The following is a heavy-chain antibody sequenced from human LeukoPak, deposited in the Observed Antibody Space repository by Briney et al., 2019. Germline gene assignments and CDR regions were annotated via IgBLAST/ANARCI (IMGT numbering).Heavy chain of an antibody. D-gene: IGHD2-2*01. CDR3: ARDALGYCSSTSCSPRSVNWFDP. CDR1: GYTFTSYG. CDR2: ISAYNGNT. Sequence: ASVKVSCKASGYTFTSYGISWVRQAPGQGLEWMGWISAYNGNTNYAQKLQGRVTMTTDTSTSTAHMELRSLRSDDTAVYYCARDALGYCSSTSCSPRSVNWFDPWGQGTLVTVSS. V-gene: IGHV1-18*01. J-gene: IGHJ5*02.